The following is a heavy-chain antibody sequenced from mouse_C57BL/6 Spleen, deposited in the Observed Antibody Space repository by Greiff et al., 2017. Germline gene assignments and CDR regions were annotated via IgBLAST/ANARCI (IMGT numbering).Heavy chain of an antibody. CDR1: GFTFSSYA. D-gene: IGHD1-1*01. J-gene: IGHJ3*01. CDR2: ISDGGSYT. Sequence: EVKLVESGGGLVKPGGSLKLSCAASGFTFSSYAMSWVRQTPEKRLEWVATISDGGSYTYYPDNVKGRFTISRDNAKNNLYLQMSHLKSEDTAMYYGARDDYGSSLAYWGQGALVTVSA. CDR3: ARDDYGSSLAY. V-gene: IGHV5-4*01.